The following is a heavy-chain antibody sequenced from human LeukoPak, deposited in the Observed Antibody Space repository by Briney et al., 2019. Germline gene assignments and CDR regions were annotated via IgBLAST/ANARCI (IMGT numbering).Heavy chain of an antibody. V-gene: IGHV1-2*02. D-gene: IGHD3-22*01. Sequence: GASVKVSCKASGYTFTCYYMHWVRQAPGQGLEWMGWINPNSGGTNYAQKFQGRVTMTRDTSISTAYMELSRLRSDDTAVYYCARGSIERGYYDSSGYYPPAYWGQGTLVTVSS. CDR3: ARGSIERGYYDSSGYYPPAY. J-gene: IGHJ4*02. CDR2: INPNSGGT. CDR1: GYTFTCYY.